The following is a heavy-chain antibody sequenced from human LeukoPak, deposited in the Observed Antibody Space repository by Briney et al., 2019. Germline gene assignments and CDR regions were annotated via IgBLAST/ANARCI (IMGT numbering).Heavy chain of an antibody. CDR2: LSYSGST. Sequence: ASETLSLTCTVSGYSISSGYFWGWIRQPPGKGLEWIGFLSYSGSTNYNPSLKSRLTISLDTSKNQISLNLSSVSAADTAVYYCARSYSSGWFDYWGQGTLVTVSS. CDR3: ARSYSSGWFDY. V-gene: IGHV4-38-2*02. J-gene: IGHJ4*02. CDR1: GYSISSGYF. D-gene: IGHD6-19*01.